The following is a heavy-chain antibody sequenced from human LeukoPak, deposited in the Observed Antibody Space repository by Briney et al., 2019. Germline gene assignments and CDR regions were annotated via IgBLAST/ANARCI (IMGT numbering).Heavy chain of an antibody. CDR1: GYTFTNCG. CDR2: INTNTGNP. J-gene: IGHJ4*02. V-gene: IGHV7-4-1*02. Sequence: ASVKVSCKASGYTFTNCGINWVRQAPGQGLEWMGWINTNTGNPTYAQGFTGRFVFSLDTSVSTAYLQISSLKAEDTAVYYCAREPLALDYWGQGTLVTVSS. CDR3: AREPLALDY.